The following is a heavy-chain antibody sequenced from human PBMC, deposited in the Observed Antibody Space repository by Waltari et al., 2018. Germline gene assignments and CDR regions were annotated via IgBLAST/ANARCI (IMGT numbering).Heavy chain of an antibody. D-gene: IGHD1-26*01. Sequence: QVQLVQSGAEVKKPGSSVKVSCKASGGTFSSYAISWVRQAPGQGLEWMGRINPNSGGTNYAQKFQGRVTMTTDTSTSTAYMELRSLRSDDTAVYYCARVPSVGAFDYWGQGTLVTVSS. CDR3: ARVPSVGAFDY. CDR2: INPNSGGT. J-gene: IGHJ4*02. V-gene: IGHV1-69*04. CDR1: GGTFSSYA.